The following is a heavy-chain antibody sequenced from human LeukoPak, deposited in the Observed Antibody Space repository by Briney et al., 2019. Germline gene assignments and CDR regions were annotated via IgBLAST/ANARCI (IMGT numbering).Heavy chain of an antibody. CDR2: INPSGGST. V-gene: IGHV1-46*01. CDR3: ARDMEHYYDSSGYYPRGSLDY. J-gene: IGHJ4*02. Sequence: ASVKVSCKASGYTFTSYYMHWVRQAPGQGLEWMGIINPSGGSTSHAQKFQGRVTMTRDKSTSTVYMDLSSLRSEDTAVYYCARDMEHYYDSSGYYPRGSLDYWGRGTLVTVSS. D-gene: IGHD3-22*01. CDR1: GYTFTSYY.